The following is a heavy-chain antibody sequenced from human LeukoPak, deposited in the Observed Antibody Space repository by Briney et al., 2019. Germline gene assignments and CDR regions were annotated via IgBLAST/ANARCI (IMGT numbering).Heavy chain of an antibody. J-gene: IGHJ4*02. CDR3: ASYKWGSGSYYNFDY. D-gene: IGHD3-10*01. V-gene: IGHV3-21*01. CDR1: GFTFSSYS. CDR2: ISSSSSYI. Sequence: GGSLRLSCAASGFTFSSYSMNWVRQAPGEGLEWVSSISSSSSYIYYADSVKGRFTISRDNAKNSLYLQMNSLRAEDTAVYYCASYKWGSGSYYNFDYWGQGTLVTVSS.